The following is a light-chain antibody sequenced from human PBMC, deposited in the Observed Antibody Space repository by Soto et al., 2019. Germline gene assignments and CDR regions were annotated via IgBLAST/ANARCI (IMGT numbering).Light chain of an antibody. CDR1: QNIAHW. V-gene: IGKV1-5*03. CDR2: QTS. CDR3: QQYSTYSIT. Sequence: DIQMTQSPSTLSASVGDRVIITCRASQNIAHWLAWYQQKPGKAPTVLIYQTSILESGVPSRFSGSGSRTEFTLTISGLQPDDFATYYCQQYSTYSITFGGGTKVEVK. J-gene: IGKJ4*01.